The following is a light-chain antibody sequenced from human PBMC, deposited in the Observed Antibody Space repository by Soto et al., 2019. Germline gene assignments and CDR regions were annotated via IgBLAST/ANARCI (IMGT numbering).Light chain of an antibody. CDR1: QSVSNK. V-gene: IGKV3-15*01. J-gene: IGKJ1*01. CDR3: QQYGSSPET. CDR2: DTS. Sequence: EIVMTQSPATLSVSPVERATLSCRASQSVSNKLAWYQHKPGQAPRVLIYDTSTRAAGIPARFSGSGSGTDFTLTISRLEPEDFAVYYCQQYGSSPETFGHGTKVDIK.